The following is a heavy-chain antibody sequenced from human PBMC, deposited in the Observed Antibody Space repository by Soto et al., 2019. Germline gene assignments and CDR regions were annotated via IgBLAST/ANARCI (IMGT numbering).Heavy chain of an antibody. V-gene: IGHV3-64D*06. Sequence: GSLRISFSASRFTFSDYTIHWVLQTPLKGLEYVSAISGDGGSTYYADSVKDRFTISRDNSKNTLYLQMSSLRAEDTAVYFCVKAVFSGYYYVPFEYWGQGTLVTVSS. J-gene: IGHJ4*02. CDR2: ISGDGGST. D-gene: IGHD1-26*01. CDR1: RFTFSDYT. CDR3: VKAVFSGYYYVPFEY.